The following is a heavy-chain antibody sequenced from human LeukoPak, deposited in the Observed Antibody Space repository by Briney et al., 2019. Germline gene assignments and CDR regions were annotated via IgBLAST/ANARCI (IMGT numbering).Heavy chain of an antibody. J-gene: IGHJ5*02. CDR3: ARDLSFTGYSSSWVGYNWFDP. D-gene: IGHD6-13*01. V-gene: IGHV1-69*13. Sequence: GASVKVSCKASGGTFSSYAISWVRQAPGQGLEWMGGIIPIIGTANYAQKFQGRVTITADESTSTAYMELSSLRSEDTAVYYCARDLSFTGYSSSWVGYNWFDPWGQGTLVTVSS. CDR1: GGTFSSYA. CDR2: IIPIIGTA.